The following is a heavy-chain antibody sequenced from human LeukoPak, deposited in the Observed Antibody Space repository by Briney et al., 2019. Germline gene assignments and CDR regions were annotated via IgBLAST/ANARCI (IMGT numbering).Heavy chain of an antibody. D-gene: IGHD6-13*01. CDR2: ISGRGINT. V-gene: IGHV3-23*01. CDR3: AKERNSGWYSPFDF. CDR1: GFTFNSYA. Sequence: PGGSLRLSCAASGFTFNSYAMSWVRQAPGKGLDWVSGISGRGINTYYADSVMGRFTISRDNSKKTLYLQLNSLRVEDTAVYYCAKERNSGWYSPFDFWGLGTLVTVSS. J-gene: IGHJ4*02.